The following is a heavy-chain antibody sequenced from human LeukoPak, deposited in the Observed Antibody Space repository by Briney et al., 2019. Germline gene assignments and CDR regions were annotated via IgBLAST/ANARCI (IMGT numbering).Heavy chain of an antibody. J-gene: IGHJ4*02. V-gene: IGHV3-30*04. CDR2: ISFDGTNK. D-gene: IGHD4-17*01. CDR3: ATDYGDYEPIDY. CDR1: GVPLSHYA. Sequence: PGRSLRLSCTASGVPLSHYAMHWVRQAPGRGLEWVAVISFDGTNKHYGDSVEGRFSVSRDNSKNTLYLQMNSLRPDDTAMYYCATDYGDYEPIDYWGQGTLVTVSS.